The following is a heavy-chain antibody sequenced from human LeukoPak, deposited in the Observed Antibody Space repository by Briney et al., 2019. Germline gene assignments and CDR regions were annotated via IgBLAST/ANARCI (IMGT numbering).Heavy chain of an antibody. V-gene: IGHV3-11*04. J-gene: IGHJ6*03. D-gene: IGHD4-23*01. Sequence: GGSLRLSCAASGFTFSDYYMSWIRQAPGKGLDWVSYISGSGSSRYYADSVKGRFTISRDNAKNSLYLQMNSLRAEDTALYYCARDGDTVLTRGYYYYMDVWGKGTTVTVSS. CDR2: ISGSGSSR. CDR3: ARDGDTVLTRGYYYYMDV. CDR1: GFTFSDYY.